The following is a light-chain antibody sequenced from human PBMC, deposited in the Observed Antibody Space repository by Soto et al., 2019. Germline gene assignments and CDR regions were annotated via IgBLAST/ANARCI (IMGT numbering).Light chain of an antibody. CDR3: AAWDDSLNGVV. CDR1: SSNIGRNT. V-gene: IGLV1-44*01. Sequence: QSVLTQPPSASGTPGQRVTISCSGRSSNIGRNTVHWYQQLPGTSPKLLIYSNNQRPSGVPDRFSGSKSGTSASRAISGLQAEDEGDYYCAAWDDSLNGVVFGGGTKLTVL. CDR2: SNN. J-gene: IGLJ2*01.